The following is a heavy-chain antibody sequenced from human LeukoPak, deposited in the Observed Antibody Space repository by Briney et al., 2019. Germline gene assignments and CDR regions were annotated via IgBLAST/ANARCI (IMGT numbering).Heavy chain of an antibody. D-gene: IGHD6-19*01. J-gene: IGHJ4*02. V-gene: IGHV3-23*01. CDR2: VSASGGST. Sequence: GGSPRLSCAASGFTFSTYAMSWVRQAPGKGLEWVSGVSASGGSTNYADSVKGRFTISRDNSKNTLYLQMNSLRAEDTAVYYCAKGNTVKYNSGQFDSWGQGTLVTVSS. CDR1: GFTFSTYA. CDR3: AKGNTVKYNSGQFDS.